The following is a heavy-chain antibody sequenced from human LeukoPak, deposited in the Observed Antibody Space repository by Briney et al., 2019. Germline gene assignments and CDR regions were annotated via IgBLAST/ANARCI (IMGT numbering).Heavy chain of an antibody. CDR2: ISGYNGNT. CDR1: SYTFTRYG. J-gene: IGHJ4*02. V-gene: IGHV1-18*01. CDR3: ARSGRGTYYYFDL. D-gene: IGHD1-26*01. Sequence: GASVKVSCKASSYTFTRYGISWVRQAPGQGHEWMGWISGYNGNTNYAQKFQGRVSMTADTSTSTAYMELRSLRSDGTAVYYCARSGRGTYYYFDLWGQGTLVTVSS.